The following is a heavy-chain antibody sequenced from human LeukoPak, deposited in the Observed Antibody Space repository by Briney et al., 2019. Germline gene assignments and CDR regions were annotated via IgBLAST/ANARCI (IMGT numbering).Heavy chain of an antibody. CDR1: GFTFSSHA. CDR2: ISGSGGST. J-gene: IGHJ4*02. CDR3: AKEMKEVSYGSGSYDY. V-gene: IGHV3-23*01. D-gene: IGHD3-10*01. Sequence: GGSLRLSCAASGFTFSSHAMGWARQAPGKGLEWVSAISGSGGSTYYADSVKGRFTISRDNSKNTLYLQMNSLRAEDTAVYYCAKEMKEVSYGSGSYDYWGQGTLVTVSS.